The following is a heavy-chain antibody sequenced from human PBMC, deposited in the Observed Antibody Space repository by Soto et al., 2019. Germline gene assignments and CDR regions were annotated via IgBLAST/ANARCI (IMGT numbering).Heavy chain of an antibody. D-gene: IGHD3-3*01. CDR1: GGTFSSYA. CDR3: ARGRAIFGVVIITIYYYYGMDV. CDR2: IIPIFGTT. Sequence: QVQRVHSGAEVKKTGSSVKVSCKASGGTFSSYAISWVRQAPGQGLEWMGGIIPIFGTTNYAQKFQGRVTITADESTSTAYMELSSLRSEDTEVYYCARGRAIFGVVIITIYYYYGMDVRGQGNTVSFSS. V-gene: IGHV1-69*01. J-gene: IGHJ6*02.